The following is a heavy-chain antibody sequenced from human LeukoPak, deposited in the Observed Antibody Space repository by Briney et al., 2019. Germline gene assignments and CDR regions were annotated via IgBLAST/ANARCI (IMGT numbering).Heavy chain of an antibody. V-gene: IGHV4-30-2*01. CDR1: GGSISSGGYS. Sequence: PSQTLSLTCAVSGGSISSGGYSWSWIRQPPGKGLEWIGYIYHSGSTYYNPSLKSRVTISVDRSKNQFSLKLSSVTAADTAVYCCAREASGSGGYYFDYWGQGTLVPVSS. CDR2: IYHSGST. J-gene: IGHJ4*02. CDR3: AREASGSGGYYFDY. D-gene: IGHD3-10*01.